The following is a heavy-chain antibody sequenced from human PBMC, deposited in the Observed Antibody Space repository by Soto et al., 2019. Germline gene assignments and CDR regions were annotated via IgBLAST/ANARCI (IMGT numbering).Heavy chain of an antibody. V-gene: IGHV3-30-3*01. CDR1: GFSFKSFA. D-gene: IGHD2-15*01. J-gene: IGHJ4*02. Sequence: QVQLVESGGGVVQPGRSLRLSCAASGFSFKSFAMHWVRQAPGKGLEWVAVISYDGSNKYYADSVKGRFTISRDNSKNTLALQMNSLRDDDTAVYYCARGDSGGTLGYFDYWGQGTLVTVSA. CDR3: ARGDSGGTLGYFDY. CDR2: ISYDGSNK.